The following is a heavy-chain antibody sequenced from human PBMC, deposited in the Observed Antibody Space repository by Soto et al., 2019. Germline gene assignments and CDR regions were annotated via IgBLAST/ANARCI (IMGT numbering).Heavy chain of an antibody. D-gene: IGHD4-4*01. CDR2: ISSSSSYI. CDR1: GFTFSSYS. V-gene: IGHV3-21*01. CDR3: ARDSELAVTTGNYYYGMDV. J-gene: IGHJ6*02. Sequence: KPGGSLRLSCAASGFTFSSYSMNWVRQAPGKGLEWVSSISSSSSYIYYADSVKGRFTISRDNAKNSLYLQMNSLRAEDTAVYYCARDSELAVTTGNYYYGMDVWGQGTTVTVSS.